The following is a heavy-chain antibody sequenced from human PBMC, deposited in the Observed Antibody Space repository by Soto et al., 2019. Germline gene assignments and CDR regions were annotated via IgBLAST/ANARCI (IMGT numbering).Heavy chain of an antibody. CDR1: GYAFTTYG. CDR3: ARGRYGDY. V-gene: IGHV1-18*01. Sequence: QVHLVQSGAEVKKPGASVKVSCKGSGYAFTTYGITWVRQAPGQGLEWMGWISAHNGNTNYAKKLQGRVTGTRDTSTSTAYMELRSLRSDDPAVYSCARGRYGDYWGQGALVTVSS. D-gene: IGHD1-1*01. J-gene: IGHJ4*02. CDR2: ISAHNGNT.